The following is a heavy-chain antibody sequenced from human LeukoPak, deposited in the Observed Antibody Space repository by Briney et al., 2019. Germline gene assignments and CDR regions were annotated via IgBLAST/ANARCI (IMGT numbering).Heavy chain of an antibody. Sequence: PSETLSLTCTVSGGSISSSSYYWGWIRQPPGKGLEWIGSIYYSGSTYYNPSLKSRVTISVDTSKNQFSLKLSSVTAADTAVYYCARVTGYMIEDYFDNWGQGTLVTVSS. CDR1: GGSISSSSYY. J-gene: IGHJ4*02. CDR3: ARVTGYMIEDYFDN. V-gene: IGHV4-39*07. D-gene: IGHD3-22*01. CDR2: IYYSGST.